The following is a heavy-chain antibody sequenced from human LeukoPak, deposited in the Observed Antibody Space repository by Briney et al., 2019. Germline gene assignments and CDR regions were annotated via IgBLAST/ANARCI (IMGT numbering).Heavy chain of an antibody. V-gene: IGHV1-8*01. J-gene: IGHJ4*02. CDR3: AREGYYYDRSGYPY. CDR1: GYTFTSYD. D-gene: IGHD3-22*01. Sequence: ASVKVSCKASGYTFTSYDINWVRQATVQGIEWMGWMNPNSGNTGYAQKFQGRVTMTRNTSISTAYMELSSLRSEDTAVYHCAREGYYYDRSGYPYWGQGTLVTVSS. CDR2: MNPNSGNT.